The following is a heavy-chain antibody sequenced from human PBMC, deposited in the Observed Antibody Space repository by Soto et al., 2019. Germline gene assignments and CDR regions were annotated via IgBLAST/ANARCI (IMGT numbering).Heavy chain of an antibody. D-gene: IGHD6-13*01. Sequence: ASVKVSCKASGYTFTSYAMHWVRQAPGQRLEWMGWINAGNGNTKYSQKFQGRVTITRDTSASTAYMELSSLRSEDTAVYYCAREGSSWPAGSGYYFDDWGQGTLGTVSS. CDR1: GYTFTSYA. CDR2: INAGNGNT. J-gene: IGHJ4*02. CDR3: AREGSSWPAGSGYYFDD. V-gene: IGHV1-3*01.